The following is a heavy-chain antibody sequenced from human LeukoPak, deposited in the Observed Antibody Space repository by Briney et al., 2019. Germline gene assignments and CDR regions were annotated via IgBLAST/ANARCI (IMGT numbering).Heavy chain of an antibody. CDR3: ATAYSSGPNWFDP. CDR1: GYTLTELS. CDR2: FDPEDGET. J-gene: IGHJ5*02. V-gene: IGHV1-24*01. Sequence: ASVKVSCKVSGYTLTELSMHWVRQAPGKGLEWMGGFDPEDGETIYAQKFQGRVTMTEDTSTDTAYMEPSSLRSEDTAVYYCATAYSSGPNWFDPWGQGTLVTVSS. D-gene: IGHD6-19*01.